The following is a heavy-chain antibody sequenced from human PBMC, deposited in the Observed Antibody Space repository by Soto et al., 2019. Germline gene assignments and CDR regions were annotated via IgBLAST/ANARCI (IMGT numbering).Heavy chain of an antibody. V-gene: IGHV4-39*01. CDR1: GGSISSSSYY. Sequence: SETLSLTCTVSGGSISSSSYYWGWIRQPPGKGLEWIGSIYYRGSTYYNPSLKSRVTISVDTSQNQFSLKMSSVTAADTAVYYCARLRKISNYAEPSNWFDPWGQGTLVTVSS. CDR2: IYYRGST. J-gene: IGHJ5*02. D-gene: IGHD4-4*01. CDR3: ARLRKISNYAEPSNWFDP.